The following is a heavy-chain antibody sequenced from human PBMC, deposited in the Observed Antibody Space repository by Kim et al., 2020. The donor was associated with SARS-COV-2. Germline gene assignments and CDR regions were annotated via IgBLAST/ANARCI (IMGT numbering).Heavy chain of an antibody. Sequence: GGSLRLSCAASGFTFSSYGMHWVRQAPGKGLEWVAVIWYDGSNKYYADSVKGRFTISRDNSKNTLYLQMNSLRAEDTAVYYCAGGQWLPPGLVYWGQGTLVTVSS. CDR2: IWYDGSNK. CDR1: GFTFSSYG. J-gene: IGHJ4*02. CDR3: AGGQWLPPGLVY. V-gene: IGHV3-33*01. D-gene: IGHD6-19*01.